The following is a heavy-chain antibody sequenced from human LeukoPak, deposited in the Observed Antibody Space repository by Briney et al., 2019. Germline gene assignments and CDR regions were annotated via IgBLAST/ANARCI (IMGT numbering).Heavy chain of an antibody. J-gene: IGHJ4*02. D-gene: IGHD3-3*01. Sequence: GESLKISCKASGYSFTPYWIGWARQMPGKGLEWVGIIYPRDSDTRYSPSFEGQVTISADKSISTAYLHWSSLKASDTAMYYCARRSGTYDPPDYWGQGTLVTVSS. CDR3: ARRSGTYDPPDY. V-gene: IGHV5-51*01. CDR2: IYPRDSDT. CDR1: GYSFTPYW.